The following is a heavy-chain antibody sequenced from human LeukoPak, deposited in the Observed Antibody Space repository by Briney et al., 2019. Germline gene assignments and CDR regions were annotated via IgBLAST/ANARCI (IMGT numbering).Heavy chain of an antibody. J-gene: IGHJ4*02. Sequence: GGPLRLSCAASGFTFSSYGMHWARRAPGKGREGVPFIRYDGSNKYYADSVKGRFTISRDNSKNTLYLQMNRLRAEDRAVYYCAKEYDFWSGVTSAVDYWGQGTLVTVSS. D-gene: IGHD3-3*01. CDR2: IRYDGSNK. CDR3: AKEYDFWSGVTSAVDY. CDR1: GFTFSSYG. V-gene: IGHV3-30*02.